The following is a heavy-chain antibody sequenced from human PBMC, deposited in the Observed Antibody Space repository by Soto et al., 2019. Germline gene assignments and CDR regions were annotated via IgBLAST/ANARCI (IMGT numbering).Heavy chain of an antibody. D-gene: IGHD6-19*01. Sequence: GGSLRLSCAASGFTFSSYGMHWVRQAPGKGLEWVAVISYDGSNKYYADSVKGRFTISRDNSKNTLYLQMNSLRAEDTAVYYCAKQTSGWYVPAGVSPYYFDYWGQGTLVTVSS. CDR3: AKQTSGWYVPAGVSPYYFDY. CDR1: GFTFSSYG. V-gene: IGHV3-30*18. J-gene: IGHJ4*02. CDR2: ISYDGSNK.